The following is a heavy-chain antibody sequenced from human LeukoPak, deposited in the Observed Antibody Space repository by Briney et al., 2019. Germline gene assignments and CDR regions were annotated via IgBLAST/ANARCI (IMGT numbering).Heavy chain of an antibody. CDR1: GFAFSSYA. V-gene: IGHV3-30-3*01. CDR3: ARDLETYYDILTGYYSKYYFDY. D-gene: IGHD3-9*01. J-gene: IGHJ4*02. CDR2: ISSDGSNK. Sequence: GGSLRLSCAASGFAFSSYAMHWVRQAPGKGLEWVTVISSDGSNKYYADSVKGRFTISRDNSKNTLYLQVNSPRAEDTAVYYCARDLETYYDILTGYYSKYYFDYWGQGTLVTVSS.